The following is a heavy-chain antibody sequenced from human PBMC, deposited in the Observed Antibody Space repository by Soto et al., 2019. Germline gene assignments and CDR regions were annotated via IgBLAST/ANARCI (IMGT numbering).Heavy chain of an antibody. V-gene: IGHV3-30-3*01. D-gene: IGHD1-26*01. CDR2: ISYDGSNN. J-gene: IGHJ4*02. Sequence: GGSLRLSCAASGFTFSSYAMHWVRQAPGKGLEWVAVISYDGSNNYYADSVKGRFTISRDNSKNTLCLQMNSLRAEDTAVYYCARDFGSLGATIDYWGQGTLVTVSS. CDR1: GFTFSSYA. CDR3: ARDFGSLGATIDY.